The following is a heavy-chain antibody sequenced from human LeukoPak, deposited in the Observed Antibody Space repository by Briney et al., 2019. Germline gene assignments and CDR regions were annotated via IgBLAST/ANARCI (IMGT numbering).Heavy chain of an antibody. CDR1: GFTFSSYG. CDR3: ARANPYGDYFDY. V-gene: IGHV3-33*01. CDR2: IWYDGSNK. Sequence: GRSLRLSCAASGFTFSSYGMHWVRQAPGKGLEWLAVIWYDGSNKYYADSVTGRFTISRDNSKNTLYLQMNSLRAEDTAVYYCARANPYGDYFDYWGQGTLVTVSS. J-gene: IGHJ4*02. D-gene: IGHD4-17*01.